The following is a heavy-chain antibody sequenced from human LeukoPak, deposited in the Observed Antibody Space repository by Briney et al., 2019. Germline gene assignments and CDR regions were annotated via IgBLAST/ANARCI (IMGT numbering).Heavy chain of an antibody. J-gene: IGHJ4*02. V-gene: IGHV3-23*01. CDR2: ISGGGDNT. CDR1: GFRFSTYV. D-gene: IGHD2/OR15-2a*01. CDR3: AIQANGYYFPFDF. Sequence: GGSLRLSCTASGFRFSTYVMTWVRQAPGKGLEWVSSISGGGDNTVYADSVRGRFTISRDNSKNTLYVQMNNLRADDTAVYYCAIQANGYYFPFDFWGQGTLVTVSS.